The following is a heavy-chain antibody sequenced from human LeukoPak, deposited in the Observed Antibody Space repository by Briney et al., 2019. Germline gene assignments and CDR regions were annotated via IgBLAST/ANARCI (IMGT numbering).Heavy chain of an antibody. CDR2: IYYSGRT. CDR1: GGSISSGYYY. D-gene: IGHD1-26*01. J-gene: IGHJ5*02. V-gene: IGHV4-30-4*01. CDR3: ARMGSGELLRFDP. Sequence: SETLSLTSTVSGGSISSGYYYCSWIRQPPGKGLEWIGYIYYSGRTYYNPSLKSRVTIPVDTSKNQFSLKLSSVTAADTAVYYCARMGSGELLRFDPWGQGTLVTVSS.